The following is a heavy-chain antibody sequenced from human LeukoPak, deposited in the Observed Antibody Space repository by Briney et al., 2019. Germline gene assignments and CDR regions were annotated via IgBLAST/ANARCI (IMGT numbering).Heavy chain of an antibody. CDR1: GFTFSGYW. V-gene: IGHV3-7*01. Sequence: PGGSLRLSCEASGFTFSGYWMSWVRQAPGEGLEWVANVNQDGSDKYYLDSVKGRFTISRDNAKNSLYLQMNSLRAEDTAVYYCAREAMQLAVAGNFDYWGQGTLVTVSS. CDR2: VNQDGSDK. D-gene: IGHD6-19*01. CDR3: AREAMQLAVAGNFDY. J-gene: IGHJ4*02.